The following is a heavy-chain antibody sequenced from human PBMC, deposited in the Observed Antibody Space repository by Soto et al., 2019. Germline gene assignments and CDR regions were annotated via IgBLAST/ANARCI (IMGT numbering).Heavy chain of an antibody. Sequence: QVQLVQSGAEVKKPGASVKVSCKASGYTFTSYDINWVRQAPGQGLEWMGWISANSGHTDYAQKLQGRVTMTTDTSTSTAYMELSSLRSEDTAVYYCARVSAGSSFWVDYWGQGTLVTVSS. J-gene: IGHJ4*02. D-gene: IGHD6-6*01. CDR2: ISANSGHT. V-gene: IGHV1-18*01. CDR3: ARVSAGSSFWVDY. CDR1: GYTFTSYD.